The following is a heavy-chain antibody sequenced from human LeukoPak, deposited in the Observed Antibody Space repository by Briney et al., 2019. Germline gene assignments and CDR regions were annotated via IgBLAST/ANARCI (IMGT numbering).Heavy chain of an antibody. CDR3: ATRPCSGGSCYSR. Sequence: PGGSLRLSCAASGFTFSSYAMSWVRQAPGKGLEWVSAISGSGGSTYYADSVKGRFTISRDNSKNTLYLQMNSLRAEDTAVYYCATRPCSGGSCYSRWGQGTLVTVSS. V-gene: IGHV3-23*01. CDR2: ISGSGGST. D-gene: IGHD2-15*01. CDR1: GFTFSSYA. J-gene: IGHJ4*02.